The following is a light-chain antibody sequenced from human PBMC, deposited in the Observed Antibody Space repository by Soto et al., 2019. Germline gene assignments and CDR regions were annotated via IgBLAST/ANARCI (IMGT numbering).Light chain of an antibody. CDR2: DAT. J-gene: IGKJ1*01. CDR3: QQRYDCPPT. Sequence: EVVLTQSPATLSLSPGDTATLSCRASQSVRPFLAWYHQKPGQAPRLLLYDATNRAAGIPARFSGSGSGTDFTPTISSLEPESFAVYDCQQRYDCPPTVGRGTKVEI. V-gene: IGKV3-11*01. CDR1: QSVRPF.